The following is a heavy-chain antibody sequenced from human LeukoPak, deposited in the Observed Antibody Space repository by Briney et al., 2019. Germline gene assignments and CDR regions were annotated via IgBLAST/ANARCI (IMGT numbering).Heavy chain of an antibody. D-gene: IGHD2-2*01. CDR3: ARAHIVVVPAAMRWFDP. Sequence: PSETLSLTCTVSGGSISSYYWSWIRQPPGKGLGWIGYIYYSGSTNYNPSLKSRVTISVDTSKNQFSLKLSSVTAADTAVYYCARAHIVVVPAAMRWFDPWGQGTLVTVSS. CDR1: GGSISSYY. J-gene: IGHJ5*02. CDR2: IYYSGST. V-gene: IGHV4-59*01.